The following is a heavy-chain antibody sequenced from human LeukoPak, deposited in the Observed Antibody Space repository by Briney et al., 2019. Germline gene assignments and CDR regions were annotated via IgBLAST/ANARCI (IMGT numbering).Heavy chain of an antibody. CDR3: AREGSSSWYPSTGSNWFDP. CDR1: GGSISSYY. D-gene: IGHD6-13*01. V-gene: IGHV4-59*12. J-gene: IGHJ5*02. Sequence: SETLSLTCTVSGGSISSYYWSWIRQPPGKGLEWIGYIYYSSGTNYNPSLKSRVTISVDTSKNQFSLKLSSVTAADTAVYYCAREGSSSWYPSTGSNWFDPWGQGTLVTVSS. CDR2: IYYSSGT.